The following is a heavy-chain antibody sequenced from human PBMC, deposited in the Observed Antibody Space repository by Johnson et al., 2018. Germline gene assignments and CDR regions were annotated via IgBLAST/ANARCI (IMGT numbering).Heavy chain of an antibody. V-gene: IGHV3-30*03. D-gene: IGHD3-3*01. Sequence: QVQLVQSGGGVVQPGRSLRLSCAASGFTFSSYGMHWVRQAPGKGLEWVAVISHDGSNKYYVDSVKGRFTISRDNAKNSLYLQMNSLRAEATAVYYCYRGSGYYTNYGMDVWGQGTTVTVSS. J-gene: IGHJ6*02. CDR3: YRGSGYYTNYGMDV. CDR2: ISHDGSNK. CDR1: GFTFSSYG.